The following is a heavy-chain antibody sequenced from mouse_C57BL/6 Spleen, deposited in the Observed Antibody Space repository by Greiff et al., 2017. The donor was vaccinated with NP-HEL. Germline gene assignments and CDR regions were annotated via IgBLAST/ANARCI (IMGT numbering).Heavy chain of an antibody. Sequence: QVQLQQPGAELVKPGASVKLSCKASGYTFTSYWMQWVKQRPGQGLEWIGEIDPSDSYTYYNQKFKGKATLTVDTSSSTAYMQLSSLTSEVSAVCYCARDPSSYSLDYWGQGTSVTVSS. V-gene: IGHV1-50*01. CDR1: GYTFTSYW. CDR3: ARDPSSYSLDY. J-gene: IGHJ4*01. CDR2: IDPSDSYT.